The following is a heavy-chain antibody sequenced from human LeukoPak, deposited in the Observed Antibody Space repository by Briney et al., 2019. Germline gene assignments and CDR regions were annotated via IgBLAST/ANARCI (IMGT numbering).Heavy chain of an antibody. Sequence: GGSLRLSCAASGFTFSDYYMSWIRQAPGKGLEWVSYISSSSGYTNYADSVKGRFTISRDNAKNSLYLQMNSLRAEDTAVYYCARVVSGSYSVDYWGQGTLVTVSS. CDR2: ISSSSGYT. CDR1: GFTFSDYY. CDR3: ARVVSGSYSVDY. J-gene: IGHJ4*02. V-gene: IGHV3-11*05. D-gene: IGHD1-26*01.